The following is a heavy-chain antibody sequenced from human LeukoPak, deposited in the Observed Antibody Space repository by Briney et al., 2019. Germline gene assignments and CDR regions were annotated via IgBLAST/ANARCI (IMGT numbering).Heavy chain of an antibody. J-gene: IGHJ4*02. Sequence: SETLSLTCTVSGGSISSYYWSWVRQPPGKGLEWIGYIFYTGSTKYGPSLNSRVTISLDTSKNQFSLKLSSVTAADTAVYYCARQPAGYYDKTGYYPYYFDYWGQGTLVTVSS. CDR2: IFYTGST. CDR1: GGSISSYY. V-gene: IGHV4-59*08. D-gene: IGHD3-22*01. CDR3: ARQPAGYYDKTGYYPYYFDY.